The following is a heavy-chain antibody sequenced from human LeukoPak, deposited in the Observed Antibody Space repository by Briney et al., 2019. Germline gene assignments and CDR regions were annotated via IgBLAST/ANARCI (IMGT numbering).Heavy chain of an antibody. CDR1: GYTFSSYY. Sequence: APVKVSCKASGYTFSSYYIHWVRQAPGQGLEWMGFINPSGGSTSYAQKFQGRVTMTRDTSTSAVYMELSSLRSEDTAMYYCARNVGSGFDYWGQGTLVTVSS. D-gene: IGHD1-1*01. CDR3: ARNVGSGFDY. J-gene: IGHJ4*02. V-gene: IGHV1-46*01. CDR2: INPSGGST.